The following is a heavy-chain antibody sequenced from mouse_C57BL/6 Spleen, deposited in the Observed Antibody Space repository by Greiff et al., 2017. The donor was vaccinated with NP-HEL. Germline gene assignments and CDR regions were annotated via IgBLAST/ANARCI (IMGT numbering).Heavy chain of an antibody. D-gene: IGHD1-1*01. CDR3: AREGPNPSYYGSGSYFDY. Sequence: VQLQQSGPELVKPGASVKISCKASGYSFTDYNMNWVKQSNGKSLEWIGVINPNYGTTSYNQKFKGKATLTVDQSSSTAYMQLNSLTSEDSAVYYCAREGPNPSYYGSGSYFDYWGQGTTLTVSS. CDR1: GYSFTDYN. J-gene: IGHJ2*01. V-gene: IGHV1-39*01. CDR2: INPNYGTT.